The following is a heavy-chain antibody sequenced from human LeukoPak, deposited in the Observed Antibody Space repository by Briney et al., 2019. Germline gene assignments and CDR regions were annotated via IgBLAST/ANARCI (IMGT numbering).Heavy chain of an antibody. V-gene: IGHV3-30*02. CDR2: IRYDGSNK. CDR1: GFTFSSYG. Sequence: PGGSLRLSCAASGFTFSSYGMHWVRQAPGKGLEWVAFIRYDGSNKYYADSVKGRFTISRDNSKNTLYLQMNSLRAEDTAVYYCAKGLMRLVWFGELPNWFDPWGQGTLVTVSS. CDR3: AKGLMRLVWFGELPNWFDP. D-gene: IGHD3-10*01. J-gene: IGHJ5*02.